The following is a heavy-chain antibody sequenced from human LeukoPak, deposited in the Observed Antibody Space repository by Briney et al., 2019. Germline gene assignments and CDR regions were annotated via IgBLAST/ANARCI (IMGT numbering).Heavy chain of an antibody. CDR1: GFTFNNAW. CDR3: TTESPHFDY. J-gene: IGHJ4*02. CDR2: IKSKTDGGTT. Sequence: GGSLRLSCAASGFTFNNAWMSWVRQAPGKGLEWVGRIKSKTDGGTTDYAAPVKGRFTILRDDSKNTLSLQMNSLKSEDTAVYYCTTESPHFDYWGQGTLVTVSS. V-gene: IGHV3-15*01.